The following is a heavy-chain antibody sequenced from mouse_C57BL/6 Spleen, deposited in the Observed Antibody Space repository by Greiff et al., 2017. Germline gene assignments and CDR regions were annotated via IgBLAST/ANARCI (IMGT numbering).Heavy chain of an antibody. CDR1: GYTFTSYW. V-gene: IGHV1-52*01. CDR3: ARDYDYDDWYFDV. Sequence: QVQLQQPGAELVRRGSSVKLSCKASGYTFTSYWMHWVKQRPIQGLEWIGNIDPSDSETHYNQKFKDKATLTVDKSSSTAYMQLSSLTSEDSAVYYCARDYDYDDWYFDVWGTGTTVTVSS. J-gene: IGHJ1*03. CDR2: IDPSDSET. D-gene: IGHD2-4*01.